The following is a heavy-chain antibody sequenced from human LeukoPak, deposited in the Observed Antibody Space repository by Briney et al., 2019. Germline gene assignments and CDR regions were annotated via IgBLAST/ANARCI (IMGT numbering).Heavy chain of an antibody. J-gene: IGHJ5*02. D-gene: IGHD3-10*01. CDR2: IIPIFGTA. V-gene: IGHV1-69*05. Sequence: SVKVSCKASGGTFSSFALSWVRQAPGQGLEWMGGIIPIFGTANYAQKFQGRVTITTDESTSTAYMELSSLRSEDTAVYYCARAADFGEYNWFDPWGQGTLVTVSS. CDR3: ARAADFGEYNWFDP. CDR1: GGTFSSFA.